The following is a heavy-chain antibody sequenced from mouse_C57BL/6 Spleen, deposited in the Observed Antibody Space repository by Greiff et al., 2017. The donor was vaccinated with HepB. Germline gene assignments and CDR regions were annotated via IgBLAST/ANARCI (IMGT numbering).Heavy chain of an antibody. J-gene: IGHJ2*01. V-gene: IGHV1-80*01. CDR2: IYPGDGDT. CDR1: GYAFSSYW. Sequence: QVQLQQSGAELVKPGASVKISCKASGYAFSSYWMNWVKPRPGKGLEWIGQIYPGDGDTNYNGKFKGKATLTADKSSSTSYMQLSSLTSEDSAVYFCAREENYYGSSHYWGQGTTLTVSS. CDR3: AREENYYGSSHY. D-gene: IGHD1-1*01.